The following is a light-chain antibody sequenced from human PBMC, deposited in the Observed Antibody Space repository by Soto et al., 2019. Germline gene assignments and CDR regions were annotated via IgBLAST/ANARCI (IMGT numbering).Light chain of an antibody. CDR1: QGIRTD. Sequence: DIQMTQSPSSLSASVGDRVTITCRASQGIRTDLGWYQQKPGKAPKRLIYSASSLQSGVPSRFSGSGSGTEFTLTISSLQPEDFAVYYCQQRSNWPPITFGQGTRLEIK. CDR2: SAS. V-gene: IGKV1-17*01. J-gene: IGKJ5*01. CDR3: QQRSNWPPIT.